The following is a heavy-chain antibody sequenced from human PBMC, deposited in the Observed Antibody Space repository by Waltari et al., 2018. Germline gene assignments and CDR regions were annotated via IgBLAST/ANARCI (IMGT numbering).Heavy chain of an antibody. CDR3: AKDGGADYGDYSFDY. V-gene: IGHV3-9*01. D-gene: IGHD4-17*01. CDR2: ISWNSGSI. J-gene: IGHJ4*02. Sequence: EVQLVESGGGLVQPGRSLRLSCAASGFTFDDYAMHWVRQAPGKGLEWVSGISWNSGSIGYADSVKGRFTISRDNAKNSLYLQMNSLRAEDTALYYCAKDGGADYGDYSFDYWGQGTLVTVSS. CDR1: GFTFDDYA.